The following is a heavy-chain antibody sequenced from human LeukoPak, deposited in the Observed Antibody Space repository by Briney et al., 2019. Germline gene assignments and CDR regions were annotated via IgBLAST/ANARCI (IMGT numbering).Heavy chain of an antibody. D-gene: IGHD4-17*01. CDR2: INHSGST. J-gene: IGHJ4*02. CDR1: GGSFSGYY. CDR3: ARFPRYRYGDYGDY. Sequence: SETLSLTCAVYGGSFSGYYWSWIRQPPGKGLESIGEINHSGSTNYNPSLKSRVTISVDTSKNQFSLKLSSVTAADTAVYYCARFPRYRYGDYGDYWGQGTLVTVYS. V-gene: IGHV4-34*01.